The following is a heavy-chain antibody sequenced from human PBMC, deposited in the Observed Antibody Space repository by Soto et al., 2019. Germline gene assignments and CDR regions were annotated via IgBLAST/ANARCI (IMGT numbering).Heavy chain of an antibody. CDR2: IYHSGST. V-gene: IGHV4-38-2*01. CDR1: GYSISSGYY. Sequence: KTSETLSLTCAVSGYSISSGYYWGWIRQPPGKGLEWIGSIYHSGSTYYNPSLKSRVTISVDTSKNQFSLKLSSVTAADTAVYYCARHSIADFDYWGQGTLVTVSS. CDR3: ARHSIADFDY. D-gene: IGHD6-6*01. J-gene: IGHJ4*02.